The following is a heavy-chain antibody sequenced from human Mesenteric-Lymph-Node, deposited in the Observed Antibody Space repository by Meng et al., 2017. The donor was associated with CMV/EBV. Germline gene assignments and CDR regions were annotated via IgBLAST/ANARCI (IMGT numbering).Heavy chain of an antibody. CDR3: ARHTVLLWFGELLWDYFDY. V-gene: IGHV4-34*01. CDR1: GGSFSGYY. Sequence: SETLSLTCAVYGGSFSGYYWSWIRQPPGKGLEWIGEINHSGSTNYNPSLKSRVTISVDTSKNQFSLKLSSVTAADTAVYYCARHTVLLWFGELLWDYFDYWGQGTLVTVSS. D-gene: IGHD3-10*01. CDR2: INHSGST. J-gene: IGHJ4*02.